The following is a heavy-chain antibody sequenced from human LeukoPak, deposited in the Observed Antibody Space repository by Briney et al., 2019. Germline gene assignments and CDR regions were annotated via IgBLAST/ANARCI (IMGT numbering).Heavy chain of an antibody. Sequence: GGSLRLSCAASGFIFSSYAMHWVRQAPGKGLEWVAIISYDGSNKYYADSVKGRITISRDESKNTVYLQMNSLRPEDTAVYYCARSSWEDIVATITFEYWGQGILVTVSS. V-gene: IGHV3-30*04. CDR2: ISYDGSNK. D-gene: IGHD5-12*01. CDR1: GFIFSSYA. J-gene: IGHJ4*02. CDR3: ARSSWEDIVATITFEY.